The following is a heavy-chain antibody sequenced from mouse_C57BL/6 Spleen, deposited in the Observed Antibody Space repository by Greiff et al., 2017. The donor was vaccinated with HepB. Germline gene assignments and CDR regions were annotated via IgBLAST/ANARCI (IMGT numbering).Heavy chain of an antibody. Sequence: EVQLQQSGPELVKPGASVKIPCKASGYTFTDYNMDWVKQSHGKSLEWIGDINPNNGGTIYNQKFKGKATSTVDKSSSTAYMELRSLTSEDTAVYYCARGRDYGSSYGYFDVWGTGTTVTVSS. D-gene: IGHD1-1*01. CDR2: INPNNGGT. V-gene: IGHV1-18*01. CDR3: ARGRDYGSSYGYFDV. J-gene: IGHJ1*03. CDR1: GYTFTDYN.